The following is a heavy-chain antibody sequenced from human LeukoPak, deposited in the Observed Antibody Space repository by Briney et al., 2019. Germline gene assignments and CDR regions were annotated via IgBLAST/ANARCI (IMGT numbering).Heavy chain of an antibody. J-gene: IGHJ4*02. CDR2: VKGDGRTT. Sequence: PGGSLRLSCAASGLTFSDFWMHWVRQPPGKGLVWVALVKGDGRTTIYADSVKGRFTISRDNAKNTLYLQMNSLRADDSGVYYCATGHSYGYDYWGQGTLVTVSS. V-gene: IGHV3-74*01. CDR3: ATGHSYGYDY. CDR1: GLTFSDFW. D-gene: IGHD5-18*01.